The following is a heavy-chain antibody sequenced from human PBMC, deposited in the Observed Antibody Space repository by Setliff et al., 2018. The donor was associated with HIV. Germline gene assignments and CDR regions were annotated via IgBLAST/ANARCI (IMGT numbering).Heavy chain of an antibody. CDR3: ARPRVFDSFDV. Sequence: ASVKVSCKATAYMILAYKMNWVRQAPGQGLEWIGRSSPNNGAAEYAPKFQGRVIMTLDTSISTAYLEIPRLTSDDPAVYYCARPRVFDSFDVWGQGTMVTVSS. CDR1: AYMILAYK. J-gene: IGHJ3*01. CDR2: SSPNNGAA. V-gene: IGHV1-2*06.